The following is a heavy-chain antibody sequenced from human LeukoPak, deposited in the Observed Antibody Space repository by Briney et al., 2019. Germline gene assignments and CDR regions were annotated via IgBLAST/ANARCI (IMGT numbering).Heavy chain of an antibody. CDR3: ARDPRWELLKGGAFDI. V-gene: IGHV4-61*02. J-gene: IGHJ3*02. CDR1: GGSISSGSYY. D-gene: IGHD2-15*01. CDR2: IYTSGST. Sequence: SETLSLTCTVSGGSISSGSYYWRWLRQPAGKGLEWIGRIYTSGSTNYNPSLKSRVTISVDTSKNQFSLKLSSVTAADTAVYYCARDPRWELLKGGAFDIWGQGTMVTVSS.